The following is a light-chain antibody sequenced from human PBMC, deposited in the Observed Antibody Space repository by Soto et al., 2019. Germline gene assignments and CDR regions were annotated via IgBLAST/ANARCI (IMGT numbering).Light chain of an antibody. V-gene: IGKV3-15*01. CDR3: QQYSNWPLT. CDR2: GAS. CDR1: QSVTNSY. J-gene: IGKJ4*01. Sequence: DIMLTQSPGTLSLSPGERATLSCRASQSVTNSYLAWYQQKPGQAPRLLIFGASTRAAGIPARFSGSGSGTEFTLTISSLQSEDFAVYYCQQYSNWPLTFGGGTKVDIK.